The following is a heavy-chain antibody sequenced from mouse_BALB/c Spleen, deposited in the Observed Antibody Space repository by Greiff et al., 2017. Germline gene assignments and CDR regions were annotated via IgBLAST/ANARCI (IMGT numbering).Heavy chain of an antibody. V-gene: IGHV5-9-4*01. CDR1: GFTFSSYA. D-gene: IGHD1-1*01. CDR3: ARDYYGSSYWYFEV. Sequence: EVKLMESGGGLVKPGGSLKLSCAASGFTFSSYAMSWVRQSPEKRLEWVAEISSGGSYTYYPDTVTGRFTISRDNAKNTLYLEMSSLRSEDTAMYYCARDYYGSSYWYFEVWGAGTTVTVSS. CDR2: ISSGGSYT. J-gene: IGHJ1*01.